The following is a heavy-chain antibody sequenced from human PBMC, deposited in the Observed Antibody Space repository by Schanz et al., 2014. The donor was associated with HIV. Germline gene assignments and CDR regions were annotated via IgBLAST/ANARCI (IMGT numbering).Heavy chain of an antibody. CDR1: GFTFNNYA. J-gene: IGHJ5*02. CDR3: VKAYSSGFSGAGS. D-gene: IGHD5-18*01. CDR2: ISGSDGDT. V-gene: IGHV3-23*01. Sequence: EVQLLDSGGGLVQPGGSLRLSCVASGFTFNNYAMTWVRQAPGKGLEWVSTISGSDGDTYYADSVKGRFTISRDNSRNALYLHMNSLRADDTAIYYCVKAYSSGFSGAGSWGQGALVTVSS.